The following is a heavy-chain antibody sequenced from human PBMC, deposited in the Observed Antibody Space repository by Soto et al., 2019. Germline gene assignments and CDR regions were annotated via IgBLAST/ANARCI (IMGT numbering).Heavy chain of an antibody. CDR2: IIPILTTT. J-gene: IGHJ6*02. CDR3: ARRRYCGYACYYKHYYGMDV. CDR1: GDTFSSYT. D-gene: IGHD2-21*02. V-gene: IGHV1-69*08. Sequence: QVQLVQSGAEVKKPGSSVKVSCRASGDTFSSYTVNWLRQAPGRGLEWMGRIIPILTTTDYAQNFRGRLTITADKSTTPLYMELSSLRSEDTAVYYCARRRYCGYACYYKHYYGMDVWGQGTTVTVAS.